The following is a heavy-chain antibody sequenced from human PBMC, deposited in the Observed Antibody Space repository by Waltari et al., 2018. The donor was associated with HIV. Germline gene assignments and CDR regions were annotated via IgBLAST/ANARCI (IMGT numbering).Heavy chain of an antibody. V-gene: IGHV3-64D*06. CDR1: GFAFNTYS. Sequence: EVQLVESGGGLVQPGGSLRLSCSASGFAFNTYSMHWVRQAPGKGQEFVSRIDSEGYNTYYGDAVKGRFTVSRDNSRNTLTLQMSSLRAEDTAVYYCVKDRGTSGYFYVHFDYWGQGTLVTVSS. CDR3: VKDRGTSGYFYVHFDY. CDR2: IDSEGYNT. J-gene: IGHJ4*02. D-gene: IGHD3-22*01.